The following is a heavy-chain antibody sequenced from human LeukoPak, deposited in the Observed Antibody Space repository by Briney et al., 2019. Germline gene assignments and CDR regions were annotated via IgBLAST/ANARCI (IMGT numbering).Heavy chain of an antibody. V-gene: IGHV1-69*13. CDR1: GGTFSSYA. D-gene: IGHD6-19*01. CDR3: ARVYSSGWYKPYGMDV. Sequence: SVKVSYKASGGTFSSYAISWVRQAPGQGLEWMGGIIPIFGTANYAQKFQGRVTITADESTSTAYMELGSLRSEDTAVYYCARVYSSGWYKPYGMDVWGQGTTVTVSS. CDR2: IIPIFGTA. J-gene: IGHJ6*02.